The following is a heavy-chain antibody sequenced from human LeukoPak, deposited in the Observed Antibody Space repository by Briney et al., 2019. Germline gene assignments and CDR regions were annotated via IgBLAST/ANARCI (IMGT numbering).Heavy chain of an antibody. CDR1: GGSISSSSYY. V-gene: IGHV4-39*07. CDR2: IYYSGST. D-gene: IGHD3-9*01. J-gene: IGHJ3*02. CDR3: ARESGKKNYDILTGYSYGDAFDI. Sequence: PSETLSLTCTVSGGSISSSSYYWGWIRQPPRKGLEWIGSIYYSGSTYYNPSLKSRVTISVDTSKNQFSLKLSSVTAADTAVYYCARESGKKNYDILTGYSYGDAFDIWGQGTMVTVSS.